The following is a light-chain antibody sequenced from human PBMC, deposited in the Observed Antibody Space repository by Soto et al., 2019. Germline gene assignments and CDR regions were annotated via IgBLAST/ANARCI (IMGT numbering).Light chain of an antibody. J-gene: IGKJ3*01. V-gene: IGKV3-15*01. CDR1: QSVSSS. Sequence: EIVMPQSPATLSVSPGERVTLSCRASQSVSSSLAWYQQKPGQTPRLLIYGASTKATGIPARFSGSGSGTEFTLTISSLQSEDFAVYYCQQDNNWPPFTFGPGTKVDIK. CDR3: QQDNNWPPFT. CDR2: GAS.